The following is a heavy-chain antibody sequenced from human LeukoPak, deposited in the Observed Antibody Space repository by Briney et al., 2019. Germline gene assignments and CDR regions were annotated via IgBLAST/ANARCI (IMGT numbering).Heavy chain of an antibody. CDR1: GGSMNSHH. V-gene: IGHV4-59*11. D-gene: IGHD5-18*01. CDR2: MLDTVTT. CDR3: ATIKRGDIFGYFDF. J-gene: IGHJ4*02. Sequence: SETLSLTCTVSGGSMNSHHWSWIRQPPGKGLEWIGYMLDTVTTKDNPSLKSRFTPSADTSKNQFSLRLTSVTAADTAVYYCATIKRGDIFGYFDFWGQGILVTVSS.